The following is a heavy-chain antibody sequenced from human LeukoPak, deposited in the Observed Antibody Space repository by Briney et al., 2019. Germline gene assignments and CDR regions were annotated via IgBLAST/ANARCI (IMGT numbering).Heavy chain of an antibody. CDR2: INNDGSST. CDR1: GFTISSYA. J-gene: IGHJ4*02. Sequence: GGSLRLSCAAAGFTISSYAMHWVRQAPGKGPVWVSRINNDGSSTSYADSVKGRFTISRDNAKNTLYLQMNSLRAEDTAVYYCVREVSGSSYFDYWGQGILVTVSS. V-gene: IGHV3-74*01. D-gene: IGHD1-26*01. CDR3: VREVSGSSYFDY.